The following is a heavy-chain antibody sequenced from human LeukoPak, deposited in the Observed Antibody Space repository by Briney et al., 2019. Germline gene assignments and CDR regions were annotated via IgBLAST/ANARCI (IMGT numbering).Heavy chain of an antibody. CDR3: ARAAGAARPTYYYYGMDV. CDR2: ISYDGSNK. V-gene: IGHV3-30-3*01. D-gene: IGHD6-6*01. Sequence: PGGSLRLSCAASGFTFGSYAMHWVRQAPGKGLEWVAVISYDGSNKYYADSVKGRFTISRDNSKNTLYLQMNSLRAEDTAVYYCARAAGAARPTYYYYGMDVWGQGTTVTVS. J-gene: IGHJ6*02. CDR1: GFTFGSYA.